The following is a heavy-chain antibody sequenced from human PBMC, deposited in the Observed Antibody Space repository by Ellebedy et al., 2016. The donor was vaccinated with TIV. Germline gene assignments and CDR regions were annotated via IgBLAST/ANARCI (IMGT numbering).Heavy chain of an antibody. D-gene: IGHD3-16*02. V-gene: IGHV3-21*01. CDR2: ITSSSTYI. Sequence: GESLKISCAASGFTFSSYSMNWVRQAPGKGLEWVSSITSSSTYIYYADPVKGRFTISRDNAKNSLYLQVNSLRAEDTAVYYCARGNGRGGGGAIVYPDVWGQGTTVTVSS. J-gene: IGHJ6*02. CDR1: GFTFSSYS. CDR3: ARGNGRGGGGAIVYPDV.